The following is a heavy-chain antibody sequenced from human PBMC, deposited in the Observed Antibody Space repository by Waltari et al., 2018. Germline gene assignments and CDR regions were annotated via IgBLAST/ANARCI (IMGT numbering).Heavy chain of an antibody. Sequence: QVQLQQWGAGLLKPSETLSLTCAVYGGSFSGYYWSWIRQPPGKGLEGIGEINHSGNTNYNPSLKSRVSISVDTSKNQFSLKLTSVTAADTAVYFCARLGVAAAVENGFDIWGQGTMVTVSS. CDR1: GGSFSGYY. V-gene: IGHV4-34*01. D-gene: IGHD6-13*01. CDR3: ARLGVAAAVENGFDI. CDR2: INHSGNT. J-gene: IGHJ3*02.